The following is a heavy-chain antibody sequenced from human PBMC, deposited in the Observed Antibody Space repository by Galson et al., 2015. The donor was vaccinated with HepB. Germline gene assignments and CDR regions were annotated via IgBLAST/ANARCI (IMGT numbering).Heavy chain of an antibody. D-gene: IGHD4-17*01. CDR2: ISYDGSNK. V-gene: IGHV3-30*18. J-gene: IGHJ4*02. CDR3: AKDLAVTTPYYFDY. Sequence: SLRLSCAASGFTFSSYGMHWVRQAPGKGLEWVAVISYDGSNKYYADSVKGRFTISRDNSKNTLYLQMNSLRAEDTAVYYCAKDLAVTTPYYFDYWGQGTLVTVSS. CDR1: GFTFSSYG.